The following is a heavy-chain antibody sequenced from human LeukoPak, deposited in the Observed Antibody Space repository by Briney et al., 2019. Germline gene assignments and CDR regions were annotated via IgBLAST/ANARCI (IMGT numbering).Heavy chain of an antibody. Sequence: GGSLRLSCAASGFAFSSFWMHWVRRAPGKGLVWVSRTKSDGSSTYYADSVKGRFTISRDNSKNTLYLQMNSLRAEDTAVYYCARVSLIAARPTFDIWGQGTMVTVSS. CDR2: TKSDGSST. J-gene: IGHJ3*02. CDR3: ARVSLIAARPTFDI. CDR1: GFAFSSFW. D-gene: IGHD6-6*01. V-gene: IGHV3-74*01.